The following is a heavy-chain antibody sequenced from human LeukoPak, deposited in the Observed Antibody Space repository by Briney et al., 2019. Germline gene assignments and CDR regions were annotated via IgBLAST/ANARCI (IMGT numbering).Heavy chain of an antibody. J-gene: IGHJ4*02. V-gene: IGHV3-21*01. CDR2: ISSSSSYI. CDR1: GFTFSSYR. Sequence: TGGSLRLSCAASGFTFSSYRMNWVRQAPGKGLELVSSISSSSSYIYYADSVKGRFTISRDNAKNSLYLQMNSLRAEDTAVFYCARDWDNYFDFWGQGTLVTVSS. D-gene: IGHD1-26*01. CDR3: ARDWDNYFDF.